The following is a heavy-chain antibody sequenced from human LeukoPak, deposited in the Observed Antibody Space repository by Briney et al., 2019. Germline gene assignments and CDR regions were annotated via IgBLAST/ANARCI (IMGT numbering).Heavy chain of an antibody. CDR1: GYTFTSYG. J-gene: IGHJ4*02. D-gene: IGHD3-10*01. CDR2: ISAYSGNT. CDR3: ARGQLLWFGERAGYFDY. Sequence: ASVKVSCKASGYTFTSYGISWVRQAPGQGLEWMGWISAYSGNTNYAQKLQGRVTMTTDTSTSTAYVELRSLRSDDTAVYYCARGQLLWFGERAGYFDYWGQGTLVTVSS. V-gene: IGHV1-18*01.